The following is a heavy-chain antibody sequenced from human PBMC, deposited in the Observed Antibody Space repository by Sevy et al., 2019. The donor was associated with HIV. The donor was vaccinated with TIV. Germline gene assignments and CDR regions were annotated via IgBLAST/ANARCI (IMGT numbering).Heavy chain of an antibody. D-gene: IGHD1-26*01. CDR3: AKDAVSDNDAGSDRLGRFDP. V-gene: IGHV3-23*01. CDR1: GFTFSAYA. Sequence: GGSLRLSCAASGFTFSAYAMTWVRQAPGKGLEWVSTISGGGPTCYADSVKGRFTIARDNSQNTVYLQMKGLRADVTDLYHCAKDAVSDNDAGSDRLGRFDPWGQGTLVTVSS. CDR2: ISGGGPT. J-gene: IGHJ5*02.